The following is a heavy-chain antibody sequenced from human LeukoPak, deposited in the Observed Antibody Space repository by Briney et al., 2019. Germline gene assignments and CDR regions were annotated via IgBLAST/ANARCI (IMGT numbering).Heavy chain of an antibody. J-gene: IGHJ5*02. D-gene: IGHD2-15*01. Sequence: SETLSLTCTVSGGSISSSSYYWAWIRQPPGKELKWIGSIFYSGSTYYNPSLRGRVTISVDTSKNQFSLKLSSVTAADTAVYYCARHRCSGGSCYPMNWFDPWGQGTLVTVSS. CDR3: ARHRCSGGSCYPMNWFDP. V-gene: IGHV4-39*01. CDR2: IFYSGST. CDR1: GGSISSSSYY.